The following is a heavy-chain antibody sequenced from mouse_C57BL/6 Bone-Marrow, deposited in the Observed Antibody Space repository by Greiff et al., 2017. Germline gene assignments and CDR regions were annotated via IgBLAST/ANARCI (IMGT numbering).Heavy chain of an antibody. CDR2: IQPNSGST. CDR1: GYTFTSYW. J-gene: IGHJ3*01. CDR3: ARKMGIYYDYSWFAY. Sequence: QVQLQQPGAELVKPGASVTLSCKASGYTFTSYWMHWVKQRPGQGLEWIGMIQPNSGSTNYNEKFKSKATLTVDKSSSTAYMQLSSLTSEDSAVYYCARKMGIYYDYSWFAYWGQGTLVTVSA. V-gene: IGHV1-64*01. D-gene: IGHD2-4*01.